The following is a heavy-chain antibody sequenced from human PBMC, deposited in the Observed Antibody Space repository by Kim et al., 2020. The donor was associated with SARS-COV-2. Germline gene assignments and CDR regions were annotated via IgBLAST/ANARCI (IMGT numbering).Heavy chain of an antibody. CDR3: ARGPITVTHDFDF. J-gene: IGHJ4*02. Sequence: SETLSLTCAVYGGSFNDYWWSWIRQSPGKGLEWIGQIDHNGVTIYSTFFKSRVTMSLDTSKKQFSLGLRSVTAADTGIYFCARGPITVTHDFDFWAQGTLVTVSS. CDR1: GGSFNDYW. CDR2: IDHNGVT. V-gene: IGHV4-34*01. D-gene: IGHD4-17*01.